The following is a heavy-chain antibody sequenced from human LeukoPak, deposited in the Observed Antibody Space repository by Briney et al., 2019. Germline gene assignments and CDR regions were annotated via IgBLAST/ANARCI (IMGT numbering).Heavy chain of an antibody. V-gene: IGHV3-30*03. D-gene: IGHD3-22*01. CDR1: GFTFSSYG. CDR2: ISYDGSNK. Sequence: PGGSLRLSCAASGFTFSSYGMHWVRQAPGKGLEWVAVISYDGSNKYYADSVKGRLTISRDNSKNTLYLQMNSLRAEDTAVYYCARDESDTMIVVASLDYWGQGTLVTVSS. J-gene: IGHJ4*02. CDR3: ARDESDTMIVVASLDY.